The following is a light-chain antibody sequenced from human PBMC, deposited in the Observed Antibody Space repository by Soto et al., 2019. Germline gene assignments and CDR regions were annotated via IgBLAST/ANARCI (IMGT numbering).Light chain of an antibody. CDR1: QSVGSA. Sequence: EIVMTQSPATLSVSPGETATLSCRASQSVGSAVAWYQHKPGQAPRLLIVGASIWDTGVSCRFSGGGSGTEFTLTISGLQSEDFAVYYCEQYKIWPPLTFGGVTTVEIK. CDR3: EQYKIWPPLT. J-gene: IGKJ4*01. CDR2: GAS. V-gene: IGKV3-15*01.